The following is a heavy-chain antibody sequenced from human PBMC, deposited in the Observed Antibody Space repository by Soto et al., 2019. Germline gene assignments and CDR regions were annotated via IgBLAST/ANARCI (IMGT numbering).Heavy chain of an antibody. CDR3: AREKYGYGFYYYYGMDV. CDR1: GGSFSGYY. V-gene: IGHV4-34*01. D-gene: IGHD5-18*01. CDR2: INHSGST. Sequence: KPSETLSLTCAVYGGSFSGYYWSWIRQPPGKGLEWIGEINHSGSTNYNPSLKSRVTISVDTSKNQFSLKLSSVTAADTAVYYCAREKYGYGFYYYYGMDVWGQGTTVTVSS. J-gene: IGHJ6*02.